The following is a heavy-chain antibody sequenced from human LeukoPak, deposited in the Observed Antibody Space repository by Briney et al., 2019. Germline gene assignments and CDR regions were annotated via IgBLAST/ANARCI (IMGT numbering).Heavy chain of an antibody. J-gene: IGHJ4*02. CDR2: IYPGGSET. Sequence: GESLNISCKGLGYSFSTYWNAWVRQRPGKGLEWMGIIYPGGSETRYDPSFQGQVTISADSSTSTAYLQWSSLRASDTAMYYCARASRDGYNQNFDHRGQGTLVTVSS. CDR1: GYSFSTYW. V-gene: IGHV5-51*01. D-gene: IGHD5-24*01. CDR3: ARASRDGYNQNFDH.